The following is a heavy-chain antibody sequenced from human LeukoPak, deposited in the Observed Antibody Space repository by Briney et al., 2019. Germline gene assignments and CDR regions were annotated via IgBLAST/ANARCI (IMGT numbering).Heavy chain of an antibody. CDR3: ARMKYSGSYWDY. CDR1: GGSISSSSYY. D-gene: IGHD1-26*01. Sequence: PSVTLTLTCTVSGGSISSSSYYWGWLRQPPGTGLEWIGSSYYSGSTYYNPSLKSRVTISVDTSKNQFSLKLSSVTAADTAVYYCARMKYSGSYWDYWGQGTLVTVSS. J-gene: IGHJ4*02. V-gene: IGHV4-39*01. CDR2: SYYSGST.